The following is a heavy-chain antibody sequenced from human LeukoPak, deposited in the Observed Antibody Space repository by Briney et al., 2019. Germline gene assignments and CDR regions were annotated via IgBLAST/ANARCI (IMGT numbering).Heavy chain of an antibody. D-gene: IGHD3-10*01. Sequence: GGSLRLSCAASGFTFSSYAMSWVRQAPGKGLEWVSAISGSGGSTYYADSVKGRFTISRDNSKNTLYLQMNSLRAEDTAVYYCAKDLSGSPGHYYGMDVWGQGTTVTVSS. J-gene: IGHJ6*02. V-gene: IGHV3-23*01. CDR2: ISGSGGST. CDR3: AKDLSGSPGHYYGMDV. CDR1: GFTFSSYA.